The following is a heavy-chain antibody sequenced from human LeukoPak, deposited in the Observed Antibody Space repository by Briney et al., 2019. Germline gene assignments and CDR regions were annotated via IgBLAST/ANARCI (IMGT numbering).Heavy chain of an antibody. J-gene: IGHJ4*02. D-gene: IGHD3-22*01. CDR2: ISSSSSYI. CDR1: GFTFSSYS. V-gene: IGHV3-21*01. Sequence: SGGSLRLSCAASGFTFSSYSMNWVRQAPGKGLEWVSSISSSSSYIYYADSVKGRFTISRDNAKNSLYLQMNSLRAEDTAVYYCARDAPDYYDSSGYYGYWGQGTLVTVSS. CDR3: ARDAPDYYDSSGYYGY.